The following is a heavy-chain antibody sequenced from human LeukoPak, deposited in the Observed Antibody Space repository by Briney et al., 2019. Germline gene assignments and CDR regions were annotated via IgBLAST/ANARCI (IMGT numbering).Heavy chain of an antibody. CDR2: ISAYNGNT. J-gene: IGHJ4*02. CDR1: GYTFTSYG. CDR3: ARDLGWDIVVVVAATLLDY. D-gene: IGHD2-15*01. V-gene: IGHV1-18*04. Sequence: ASVKVSCKASGYTFTSYGISWVRQAPGQGLEWMGWISAYNGNTSYAQKLQGRVTMTTDTSTSTAYMELRSLRSDDTAVYYCARDLGWDIVVVVAATLLDYWGQGTLVTVSS.